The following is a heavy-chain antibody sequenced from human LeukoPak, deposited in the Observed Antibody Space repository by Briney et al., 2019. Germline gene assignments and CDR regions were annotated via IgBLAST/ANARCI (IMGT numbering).Heavy chain of an antibody. V-gene: IGHV4-59*08. J-gene: IGHJ4*02. CDR2: IYSSGST. D-gene: IGHD2-15*01. Sequence: SETLSLTCTVSGGSISSYHWSWIRQPPGKGLEWIGYIYSSGSTSYNPSLKSRVAISVGTSKNQFSLMLSSVTAADTAVYYCARRISGGSSDYWGQGTLVTVSS. CDR1: GGSISSYH. CDR3: ARRISGGSSDY.